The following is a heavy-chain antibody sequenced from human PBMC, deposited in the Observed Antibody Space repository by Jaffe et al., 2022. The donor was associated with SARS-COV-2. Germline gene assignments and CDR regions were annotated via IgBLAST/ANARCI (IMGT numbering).Heavy chain of an antibody. D-gene: IGHD3-22*01. CDR1: GFTFGDYA. Sequence: EVQLVESGGGLVQPGRSLRLSCTASGFTFGDYAMSWFRQAPGKGLEWVGFIRSKAYGGTTEYAASVKGRFTISRDDSKSIAYLQMNSLKTEDTAVYYCTSPDYYDSSGPWPYYFDYWGQGTLVTVSS. CDR3: TSPDYYDSSGPWPYYFDY. V-gene: IGHV3-49*03. J-gene: IGHJ4*02. CDR2: IRSKAYGGTT.